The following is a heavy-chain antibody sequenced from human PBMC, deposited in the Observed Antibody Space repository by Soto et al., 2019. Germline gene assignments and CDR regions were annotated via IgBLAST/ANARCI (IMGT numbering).Heavy chain of an antibody. CDR2: ISAYNGNS. CDR3: ARSRPNPFTMILVVDYDY. CDR1: GHTFTSYG. Sequence: ASVKVSCKASGHTFTSYGISWVRQAPGQGLEWMGWISAYNGNSNYAQNLQGRVTMTTDTSTRTAYRELRSLRSDDTAVYYCARSRPNPFTMILVVDYDYWGQGTLVTVSS. J-gene: IGHJ4*02. V-gene: IGHV1-18*04. D-gene: IGHD3-22*01.